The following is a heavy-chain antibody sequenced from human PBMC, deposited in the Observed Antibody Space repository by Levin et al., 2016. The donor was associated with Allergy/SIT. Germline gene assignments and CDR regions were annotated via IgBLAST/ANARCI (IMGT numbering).Heavy chain of an antibody. CDR2: INHSGST. Sequence: SETLSLTCAVYGGSFSGYYWSWIRQPPGKGLEWIGEINHSGSTNYNPSLKSRVTISVDTSKNQFSLKLSSVTAADTAVYYCARGVGLLLWFGELFVNWFDPWGQGTLVTVSS. CDR1: GGSFSGYY. V-gene: IGHV4-34*01. J-gene: IGHJ5*02. CDR3: ARGVGLLLWFGELFVNWFDP. D-gene: IGHD3-10*01.